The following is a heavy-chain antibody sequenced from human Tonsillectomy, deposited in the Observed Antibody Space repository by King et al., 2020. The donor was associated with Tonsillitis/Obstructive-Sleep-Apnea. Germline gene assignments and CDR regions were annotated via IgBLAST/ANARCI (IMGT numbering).Heavy chain of an antibody. CDR1: GFTFSSYE. J-gene: IGHJ4*02. Sequence: VQLVESGGGLVQPGGSLRLSCAASGFTFSSYEMNWVRQATGKGLEWLSYISGSGSAIYYADSVKGRFTIPRDNAKNSLYLQMNSLRAEYTAVYYCARDYGVAIFDYWGQGPLVTVSS. V-gene: IGHV3-48*03. D-gene: IGHD4-17*01. CDR2: ISGSGSAI. CDR3: ARDYGVAIFDY.